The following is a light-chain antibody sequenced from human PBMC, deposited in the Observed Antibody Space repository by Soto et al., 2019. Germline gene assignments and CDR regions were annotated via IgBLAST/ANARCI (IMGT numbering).Light chain of an antibody. Sequence: DIQMTQSPSSLSAFVGDRVTITCRASQGISNFLAWYQQKPGKVPKLLIYAASTLQSGVPSRFSGSGSGTDFTLPITSLQPEDVATYYCQKYNSAPWTFGQGTKVEIK. J-gene: IGKJ1*01. CDR3: QKYNSAPWT. CDR1: QGISNF. V-gene: IGKV1-27*01. CDR2: AAS.